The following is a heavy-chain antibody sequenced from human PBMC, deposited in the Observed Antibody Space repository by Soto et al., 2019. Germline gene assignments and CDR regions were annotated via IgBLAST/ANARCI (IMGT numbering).Heavy chain of an antibody. CDR3: TRGGSAPYYYYGMDA. V-gene: IGHV1-18*01. Sequence: ASVKVSCKASGYTFTTYGISWVRQAPGQGLEWLGWINTHNGNTNYAQNLQGRVIMTADTSTSTAYMELRSLRSDDTAIYYCTRGGSAPYYYYGMDAWGQGPTVTVSS. CDR1: GYTFTTYG. CDR2: INTHNGNT. J-gene: IGHJ6*02. D-gene: IGHD3-10*01.